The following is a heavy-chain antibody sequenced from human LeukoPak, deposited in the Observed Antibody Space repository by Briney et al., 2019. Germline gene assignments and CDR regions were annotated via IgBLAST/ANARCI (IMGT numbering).Heavy chain of an antibody. Sequence: GVSVKVSCKASGYTFTSYDINWVRQATGQGLEWMGWMNPNSGNTGYAQKFQGRVTMTRNTSISTAYMELSSLRSEDTAVYYCAREKRYCSSTSCYTKYGMDVWGQGTTVTVSS. CDR1: GYTFTSYD. CDR3: AREKRYCSSTSCYTKYGMDV. D-gene: IGHD2-2*02. V-gene: IGHV1-8*01. J-gene: IGHJ6*02. CDR2: MNPNSGNT.